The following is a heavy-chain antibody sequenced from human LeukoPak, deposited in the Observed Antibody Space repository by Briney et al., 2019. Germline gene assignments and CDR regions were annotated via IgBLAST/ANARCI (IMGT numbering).Heavy chain of an antibody. V-gene: IGHV3-7*01. CDR1: GFTFSNYW. D-gene: IGHD2-15*01. Sequence: PGGSLRLSCAASGFTFSNYWMSWVRQAPGKGLEWVANIKQDGSEKNYVDSVKGRFTISRDNAKNSLYLQMNSLRAEDTAVYYCARMGPDIVSTIPNYYYYGMDVWGQGTTVTVSS. CDR3: ARMGPDIVSTIPNYYYYGMDV. J-gene: IGHJ6*02. CDR2: IKQDGSEK.